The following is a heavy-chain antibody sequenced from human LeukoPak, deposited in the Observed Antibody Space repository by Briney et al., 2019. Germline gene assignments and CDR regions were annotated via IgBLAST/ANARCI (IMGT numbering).Heavy chain of an antibody. D-gene: IGHD6-13*01. CDR3: VRDAYSPGY. Sequence: GGSLRLSCAASGFTFSSYAMHWVRQAPGKGLEWVAVISYDGSNKYYADSVKGRFTISRDNSKNTLYLQMNSLRAEDTAVYYCVRDAYSPGYWGQGTLVTVSS. CDR1: GFTFSSYA. V-gene: IGHV3-30-3*01. J-gene: IGHJ4*02. CDR2: ISYDGSNK.